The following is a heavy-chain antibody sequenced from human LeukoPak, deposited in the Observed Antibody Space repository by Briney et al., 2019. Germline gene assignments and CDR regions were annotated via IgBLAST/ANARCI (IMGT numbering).Heavy chain of an antibody. D-gene: IGHD6-13*01. Sequence: PGGSLRLSCAASGFTFSSYEMNWVRQAPGKGLEWVSYISSSGSTIYYADSVKGRFTISRDNAKNSLYLQMNSLRAEDTAVYYCARHQRSSSWSGEDYWGQGTLVTVSS. V-gene: IGHV3-48*03. CDR2: ISSSGSTI. CDR1: GFTFSSYE. J-gene: IGHJ4*02. CDR3: ARHQRSSSWSGEDY.